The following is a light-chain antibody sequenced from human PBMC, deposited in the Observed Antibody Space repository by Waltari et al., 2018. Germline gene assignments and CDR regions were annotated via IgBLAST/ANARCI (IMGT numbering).Light chain of an antibody. V-gene: IGLV3-1*01. J-gene: IGLJ2*01. Sequence: SYGLTQPPSVSVSPGQTATITCSGDILGDGLPCWYQQRAGQSPVLFFCHQNIRPSGIPERISGSTSGSTVTLTISGTEPMDEAHYYCQAWDRKTVVFGGGTKLTVL. CDR3: QAWDRKTVV. CDR1: ILGDGL. CDR2: HQN.